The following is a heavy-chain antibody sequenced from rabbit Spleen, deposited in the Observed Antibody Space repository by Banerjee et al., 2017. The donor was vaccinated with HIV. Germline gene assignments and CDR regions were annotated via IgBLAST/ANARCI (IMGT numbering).Heavy chain of an antibody. V-gene: IGHV1S21*01. CDR1: GFDFSSYG. CDR3: ARDLVVAIGWNFNL. Sequence: EQLMESGGGLVQPGGSLKLSCKGSGFDFSSYGVSWVRQAPGKGLEWIGYIDSLFGTTYYANWVNGRFTISRASSTTVFLQVTRLTVADTATYFCARDLVVAIGWNFNLWGQGTLVTVS. CDR2: IDSLFGTT. J-gene: IGHJ4*01. D-gene: IGHD3-3*01.